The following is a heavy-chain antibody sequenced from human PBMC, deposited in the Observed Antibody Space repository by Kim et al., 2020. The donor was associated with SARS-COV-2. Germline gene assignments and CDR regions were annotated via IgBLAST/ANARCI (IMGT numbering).Heavy chain of an antibody. CDR2: VKQDGSEK. V-gene: IGHV3-7*01. CDR1: GLTSSSYW. D-gene: IGHD3-22*01. CDR3: ARVNCDSGGYYLHFDY. Sequence: GGSLRLSCAASGLTSSSYWMSWVRQAPGKGLEWVASVKQDGSEKFYVDSVKGRFTISRDSAKNSLYLQMNSLRAEDTAVYYCARVNCDSGGYYLHFDYWGQGTLVSFSS. J-gene: IGHJ4*02.